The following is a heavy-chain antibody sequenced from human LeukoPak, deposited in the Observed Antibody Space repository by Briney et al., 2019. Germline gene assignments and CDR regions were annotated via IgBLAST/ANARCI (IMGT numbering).Heavy chain of an antibody. CDR1: GFTFSTYW. V-gene: IGHV3-21*01. CDR2: ISSSSSYI. CDR3: ARGLAAASDY. Sequence: GGSLRLSCAASGFTFSTYWMSWVRQAPGKGLEWVSSISSSSSYIYYADSVKGRFTISRDNAKNSLYLQMNSLRAEDTAVYYCARGLAAASDYWGQGTLVTVSS. D-gene: IGHD6-13*01. J-gene: IGHJ4*02.